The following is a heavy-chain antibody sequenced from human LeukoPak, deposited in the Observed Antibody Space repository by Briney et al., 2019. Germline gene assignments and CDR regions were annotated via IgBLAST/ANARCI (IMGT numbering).Heavy chain of an antibody. V-gene: IGHV5-51*01. J-gene: IGHJ6*03. Sequence: PGESLKISCKGSGYSFTSYWIGWVRQMPGKGLEWMGIIYPGDSDTRYSPSFQGQVTISADKYISTAYLQWSSLNASDTAMYYCARIEGGATGYYYYYYMDVWGKGTTVTGSS. CDR3: ARIEGGATGYYYYYYMDV. CDR2: IYPGDSDT. D-gene: IGHD1-26*01. CDR1: GYSFTSYW.